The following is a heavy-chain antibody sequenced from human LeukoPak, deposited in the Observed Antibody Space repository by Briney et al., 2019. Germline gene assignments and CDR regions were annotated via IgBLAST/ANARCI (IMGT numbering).Heavy chain of an antibody. D-gene: IGHD4-11*01. CDR3: ARALNDYGNYVFDY. CDR2: ISSSSSYI. V-gene: IGHV3-21*01. Sequence: GGSLRLSCAASGFTFSIYSMNWVRQAPGKGLEWVSSISSSSSYIYYADSVKGRFTISRDNAENSLYLQMNSLRAEDTAVYYCARALNDYGNYVFDYWGQGTLVTVSS. CDR1: GFTFSIYS. J-gene: IGHJ4*02.